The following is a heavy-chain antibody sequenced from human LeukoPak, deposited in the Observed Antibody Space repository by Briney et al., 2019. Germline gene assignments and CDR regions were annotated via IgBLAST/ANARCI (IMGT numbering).Heavy chain of an antibody. CDR2: INPDGSST. CDR1: GFTFSNYW. V-gene: IGHV3-74*01. Sequence: GGSLRLSCAASGFTFSNYWMHWVRQRPGKGLVWVSRINPDGSSTDYADSVKGRFTISRVNAKNTLYVQMNNLRAEDTAVYYCARGYSGSYRADYWGQGTLVTVSS. J-gene: IGHJ4*02. D-gene: IGHD1-26*01. CDR3: ARGYSGSYRADY.